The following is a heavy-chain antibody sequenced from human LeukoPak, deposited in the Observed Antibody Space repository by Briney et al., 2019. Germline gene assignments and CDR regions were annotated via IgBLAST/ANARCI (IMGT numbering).Heavy chain of an antibody. D-gene: IGHD3-9*01. CDR3: ARDTGQDRYDILTGFMYYYYYMDV. J-gene: IGHJ6*03. Sequence: PSQTLSLTCTVSGGSISSGSYYWSWIRQPAGKGLEWIGRIYTSGSTNYNPSLKSRVTMSVDTSKNQFSLKLSSVTAADTAVYYCARDTGQDRYDILTGFMYYYYYMDVWGKGTTVTISS. V-gene: IGHV4-61*02. CDR1: GGSISSGSYY. CDR2: IYTSGST.